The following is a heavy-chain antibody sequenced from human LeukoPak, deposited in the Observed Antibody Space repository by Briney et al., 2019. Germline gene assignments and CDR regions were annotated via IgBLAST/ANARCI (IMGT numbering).Heavy chain of an antibody. D-gene: IGHD6-13*01. Sequence: PGGSLRLSCAASGFTFSSYSMNWVRQAPGKGLEWISSISSSSSYIYYADSVKGRFTISRDNAKNSLYLQMNSLRAEDTAVYYCARDGYGAAAGKTGLNFDYWGQGTLVTVSS. CDR3: ARDGYGAAAGKTGLNFDY. CDR1: GFTFSSYS. V-gene: IGHV3-21*01. J-gene: IGHJ4*02. CDR2: ISSSSSYI.